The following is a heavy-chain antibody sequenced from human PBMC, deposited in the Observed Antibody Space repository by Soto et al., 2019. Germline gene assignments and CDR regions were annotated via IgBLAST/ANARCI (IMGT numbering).Heavy chain of an antibody. CDR3: AVSSGYYYYYGMDV. CDR1: GYSFTSYW. D-gene: IGHD3-22*01. V-gene: IGHV5-10-1*01. J-gene: IGHJ6*02. Sequence: PGESLKISCKGSGYSFTSYWISWVRQMPGKGLEWMGRIDPSDSYTNYSPSFQGHVTTSADKSISTAYLQWSSLKASDTAMYYCAVSSGYYYYYGMDVWGQGTTVTVSS. CDR2: IDPSDSYT.